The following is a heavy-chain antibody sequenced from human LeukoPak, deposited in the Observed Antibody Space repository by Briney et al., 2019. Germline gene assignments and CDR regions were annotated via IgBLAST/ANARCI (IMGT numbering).Heavy chain of an antibody. V-gene: IGHV5-51*01. D-gene: IGHD3-22*01. Sequence: GESLMISCKGSEYSFPNYWIGWVRQMPGKGLEWMGIIYPGDSDTRYRPSFQGQVTISVDKSINTAYLQWSSLKASDTAMYYCARYHYDGSGYPYWGQGTLVTVSS. CDR2: IYPGDSDT. CDR3: ARYHYDGSGYPY. J-gene: IGHJ4*02. CDR1: EYSFPNYW.